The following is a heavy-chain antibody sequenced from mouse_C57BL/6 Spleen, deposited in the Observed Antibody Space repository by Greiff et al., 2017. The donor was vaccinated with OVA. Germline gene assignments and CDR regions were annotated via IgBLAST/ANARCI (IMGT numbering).Heavy chain of an antibody. CDR2: IDPSDSYP. CDR1: GYTFTSYW. V-gene: IGHV1-69*01. CDR3: ARSGTD. D-gene: IGHD3-1*01. Sequence: QVQLQQPGAELVMPGASVKLSCKASGYTFTSYWMHWVKQRPGQGLEWIGEIDPSDSYPNYNQKFKGKSTLTVDKSSSTAYMQLSSLTSEDSAVYYCARSGTDWGQGTLVTVSA. J-gene: IGHJ3*01.